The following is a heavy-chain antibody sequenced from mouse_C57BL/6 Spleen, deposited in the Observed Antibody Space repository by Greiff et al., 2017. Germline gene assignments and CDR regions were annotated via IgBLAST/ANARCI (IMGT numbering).Heavy chain of an antibody. V-gene: IGHV1-26*01. CDR3: ARPRPGGSRAWFAY. CDR1: GYTFTDYY. J-gene: IGHJ3*01. D-gene: IGHD1-1*01. Sequence: EVQLQQSGPELVKPGASVKISCKASGYTFTDYYMNWVKQSHGKSLEWIGDINPNNGGTSYNQKFKGKATLTVDKSSSTAYMELRSLTSEDSAVYYCARPRPGGSRAWFAYWGQGTLVTVSA. CDR2: INPNNGGT.